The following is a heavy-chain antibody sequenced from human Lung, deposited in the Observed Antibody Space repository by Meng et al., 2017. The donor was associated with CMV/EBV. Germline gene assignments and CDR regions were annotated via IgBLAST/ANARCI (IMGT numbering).Heavy chain of an antibody. CDR3: ARWTRGRCDY. V-gene: IGHV3-72*01. J-gene: IGHJ4*02. D-gene: IGHD3/OR15-3a*01. CDR1: GFTCSDHY. Sequence: GGSXRLXCAASGFTCSDHYMDWVRQAPGKGLEWVGRIRNKANRDTTEYAASVKGRFTISRDDSRNSLYLQMNSLKTEDTAVYYCARWTRGRCDYWGQGTLVTVAS. CDR2: IRNKANRDTT.